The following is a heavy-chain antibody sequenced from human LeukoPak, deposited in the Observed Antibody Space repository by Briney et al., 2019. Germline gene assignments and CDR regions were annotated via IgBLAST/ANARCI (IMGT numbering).Heavy chain of an antibody. V-gene: IGHV4-39*07. Sequence: SETLSLTCTVSDDSISDYYRGWIRQPPGKGLEWIGSMYYSGSTYYNPSLKSRVTISVDTSKNQFSLRLSSVTAADTAVYYCARDPRNYGDYRGWFDPWGQGTLVTVSS. CDR1: DDSISDYY. CDR3: ARDPRNYGDYRGWFDP. J-gene: IGHJ5*02. CDR2: MYYSGST. D-gene: IGHD4-17*01.